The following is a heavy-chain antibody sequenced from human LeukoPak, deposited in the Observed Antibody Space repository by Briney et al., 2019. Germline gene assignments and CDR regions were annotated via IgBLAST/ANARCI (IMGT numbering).Heavy chain of an antibody. CDR1: GFTFSSYD. Sequence: PGGSLRLSCAASGFTFSSYDMHWVRQATGKGLEWVSAIGTAGDTYYPGSVKGRFTISRENVKNSLYLQMNSLRAEDTAVYYCAKDLIAAAGFDYWGQGTLVTVSS. J-gene: IGHJ4*02. CDR3: AKDLIAAAGFDY. CDR2: IGTAGDT. D-gene: IGHD6-13*01. V-gene: IGHV3-13*01.